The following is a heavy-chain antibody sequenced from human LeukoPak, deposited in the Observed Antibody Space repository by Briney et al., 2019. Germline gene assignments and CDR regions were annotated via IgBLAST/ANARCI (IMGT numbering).Heavy chain of an antibody. CDR2: IDQSGST. Sequence: SETLSLTCAVYGETFSGYYWSWIRQSPGKGLEWIGEIDQSGSTNYNPSLKSRVTTSVDTSKNQFSLKLSSVTAADTAVYYCARGAYCGGDCYSGHAFDIWGQGTMVTVSS. V-gene: IGHV4-34*01. J-gene: IGHJ3*02. CDR3: ARGAYCGGDCYSGHAFDI. D-gene: IGHD2-21*02. CDR1: GETFSGYY.